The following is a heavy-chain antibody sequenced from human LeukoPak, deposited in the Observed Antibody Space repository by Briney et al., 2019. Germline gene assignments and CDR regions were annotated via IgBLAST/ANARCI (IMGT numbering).Heavy chain of an antibody. V-gene: IGHV3-30*18. CDR1: GFTFSSYG. CDR2: ISNDGSNK. J-gene: IGHJ2*01. CDR3: AKARGTDWYFDL. Sequence: GRSLRLSCAASGFTFSSYGIHWVRQAPGKGLEWVAVISNDGSNKYYADSVKGRFTISRDNSKNTLYLQMNSLRAEDTAVYYCAKARGTDWYFDLWGRGTLVTVSS. D-gene: IGHD1-1*01.